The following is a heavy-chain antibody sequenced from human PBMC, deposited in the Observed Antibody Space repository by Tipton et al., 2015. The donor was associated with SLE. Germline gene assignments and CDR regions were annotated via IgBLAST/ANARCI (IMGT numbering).Heavy chain of an antibody. Sequence: TLSLTCAVYGGSFSGYYWSWIRQPPGKGLEWIGEINHSGSTNYNPSLKSRVTISVDTSKNQFSLKLSSVTAADTAVYYCVRGVGYCSSTSCYTLNYWGQGTLVTVSS. V-gene: IGHV4-34*01. D-gene: IGHD2-2*02. CDR3: VRGVGYCSSTSCYTLNY. CDR1: GGSFSGYY. J-gene: IGHJ4*02. CDR2: INHSGST.